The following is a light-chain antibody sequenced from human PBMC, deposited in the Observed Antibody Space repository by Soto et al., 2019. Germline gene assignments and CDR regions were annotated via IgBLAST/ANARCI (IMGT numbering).Light chain of an antibody. Sequence: EVVLTQSPGTLSLSPGESATLSCGASQSVSSSSLAWYQQKPGQAPSLLIYGASSRATGVPNRFSGSGSGTDFTLTISSLEPEDFAVYFCQQYGSSPVTFGQGTKVEIK. J-gene: IGKJ1*01. CDR2: GAS. CDR3: QQYGSSPVT. CDR1: QSVSSSS. V-gene: IGKV3-20*01.